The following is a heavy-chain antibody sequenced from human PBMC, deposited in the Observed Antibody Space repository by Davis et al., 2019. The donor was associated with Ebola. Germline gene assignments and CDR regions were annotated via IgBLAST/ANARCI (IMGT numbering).Heavy chain of an antibody. Sequence: GGSLRLSCAASGFTFSDYYMSWIRQAPGKGLEWVSYISSGGSTIHYADSVKGRFTISRDNAKNSLYLQMNTLRAEDTAVYYRARDAMILVVGVYDIWGQGTMVTVSS. V-gene: IGHV3-11*01. CDR3: ARDAMILVVGVYDI. CDR2: ISSGGSTI. CDR1: GFTFSDYY. J-gene: IGHJ3*02. D-gene: IGHD3-22*01.